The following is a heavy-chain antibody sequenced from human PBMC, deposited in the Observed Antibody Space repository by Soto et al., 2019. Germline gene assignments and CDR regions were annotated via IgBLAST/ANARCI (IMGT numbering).Heavy chain of an antibody. CDR3: AIQAWEPRSPFEP. V-gene: IGHV3-30*03. J-gene: IGHJ5*02. CDR1: GNTFGGFG. D-gene: IGHD1-26*01. Sequence: ELVESGGGVVQPGGSLRLSCAAAGNTFGGFGLHWVRQPPGKGLEWVSSISYDGAITYYGDPVRGRFTISRDNSKDTVYLQMNSLRADDTAMYYCAIQAWEPRSPFEPWGQGALVTVSS. CDR2: ISYDGAIT.